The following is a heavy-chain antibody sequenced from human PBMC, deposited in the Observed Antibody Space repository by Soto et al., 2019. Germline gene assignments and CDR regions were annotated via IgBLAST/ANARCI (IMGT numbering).Heavy chain of an antibody. J-gene: IGHJ4*02. CDR1: GGSINTNIYY. D-gene: IGHD3-22*01. Sequence: PSETLSLTCTVSGGSINTNIYYWGWIRHPPGKGLEWIGSIYYSGSTYYNPSLRSRVTISVDTSRNQFSLKLSSVTAADTAVYYCARHPASQYYYDYRGYAREFDSWGPGPLVTV. CDR3: ARHPASQYYYDYRGYAREFDS. CDR2: IYYSGST. V-gene: IGHV4-39*01.